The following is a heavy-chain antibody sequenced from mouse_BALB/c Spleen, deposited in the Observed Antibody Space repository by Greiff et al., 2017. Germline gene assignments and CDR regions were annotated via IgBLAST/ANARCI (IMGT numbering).Heavy chain of an antibody. D-gene: IGHD2-9*01. CDR1: GFTFSSYG. CDR2: ISSGGSYT. Sequence: VQLKESGGDLVKPGGSLKLSCAASGFTFSSYGMSWVRQTPDKRLEWVATISSGGSYTYYPDSVKGRFTISRDNAKNTLYLQMSSLKSEDTAMYYCARERAYYGFYAMDYWGQGTSVTVSS. CDR3: ARERAYYGFYAMDY. J-gene: IGHJ4*01. V-gene: IGHV5-6*01.